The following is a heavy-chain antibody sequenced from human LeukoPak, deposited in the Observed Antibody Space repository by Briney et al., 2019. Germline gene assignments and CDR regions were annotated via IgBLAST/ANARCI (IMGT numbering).Heavy chain of an antibody. D-gene: IGHD3-9*01. Sequence: GGSLRLSCAGSGFPFSDHYMDWVRQAPGKGLEWVGRTRNKARSYTTDYAASVKGRFTISRDASKNSVYLQMNSLKTEDTAVYYCARTYYDILTGIRDFDYWGQGTLVTVSS. J-gene: IGHJ4*02. CDR2: TRNKARSYTT. CDR1: GFPFSDHY. V-gene: IGHV3-72*01. CDR3: ARTYYDILTGIRDFDY.